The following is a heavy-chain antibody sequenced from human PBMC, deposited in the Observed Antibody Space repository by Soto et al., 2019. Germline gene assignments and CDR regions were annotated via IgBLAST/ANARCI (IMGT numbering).Heavy chain of an antibody. CDR1: GYTFTSYG. D-gene: IGHD1-26*01. J-gene: IGHJ4*02. CDR3: ARDLDGSYPTGNIDY. CDR2: ISAYNGNT. Sequence: ASVKVSCKASGYTFTSYGISWVRQAPGQGLEWMGWISAYNGNTNYAQKLQGRVTMTTDTSTSTAYMELRSLRSDDTAVYYCARDLDGSYPTGNIDYWGQGTLVTVSS. V-gene: IGHV1-18*01.